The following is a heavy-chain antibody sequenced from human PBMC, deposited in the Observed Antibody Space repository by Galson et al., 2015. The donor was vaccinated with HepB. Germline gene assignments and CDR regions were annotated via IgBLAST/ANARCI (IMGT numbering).Heavy chain of an antibody. CDR3: ARDNLAVAGRPPYYYYYGMDV. J-gene: IGHJ6*02. V-gene: IGHV3-7*01. CDR2: IKQDGSEK. CDR1: GFTFSSYW. D-gene: IGHD6-19*01. Sequence: SLRLSCAASGFTFSSYWMSWVRQAPGKGLEWVANIKQDGSEKYYVDSVKGRFTISRDNAKNSLYLQMNSLRAEDTAVYYCARDNLAVAGRPPYYYYYGMDVWGQGTTVTVSS.